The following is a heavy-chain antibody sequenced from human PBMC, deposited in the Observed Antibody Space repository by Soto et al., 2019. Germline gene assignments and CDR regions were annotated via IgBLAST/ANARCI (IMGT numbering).Heavy chain of an antibody. Sequence: GGSLRLSCAASGFTFSSYAMHWVRQAPGKGLEYVSAISGNGGSTYYSNSVKGRFTISRDNSKNTLYLQMGSLRAEDMGVYFCAKEVVADTYDYWGQGTLVTVSS. J-gene: IGHJ4*01. V-gene: IGHV3-64*01. D-gene: IGHD2-15*01. CDR2: ISGNGGST. CDR1: GFTFSSYA. CDR3: AKEVVADTYDY.